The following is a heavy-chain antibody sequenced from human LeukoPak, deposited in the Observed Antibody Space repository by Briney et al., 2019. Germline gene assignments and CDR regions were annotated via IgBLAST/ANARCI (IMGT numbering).Heavy chain of an antibody. D-gene: IGHD2-2*02. CDR2: IYHSGST. Sequence: SSETLSLTCTVSGGSISSGGYYWSWIRQPPGKGLEWIGYIYHSGSTYYNPSLKSRVTISVDRSKNQFSLKLSSVTAADTAVYYCARGVIVVVPAAIPLDAFDIWGQGTMVTVSS. CDR1: GGSISSGGYY. V-gene: IGHV4-30-2*01. J-gene: IGHJ3*02. CDR3: ARGVIVVVPAAIPLDAFDI.